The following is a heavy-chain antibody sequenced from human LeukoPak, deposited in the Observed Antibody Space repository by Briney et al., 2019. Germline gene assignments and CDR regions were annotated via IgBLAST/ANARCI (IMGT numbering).Heavy chain of an antibody. J-gene: IGHJ4*02. CDR1: GDSINSLDL. CDR3: AGLVGRYSSGLYYYYFDY. D-gene: IGHD3-22*01. CDR2: MYLSGTT. Sequence: SETLSLTCTVSGDSINSLDLWSWVRQPPGKGLEWIGEMYLSGTTHSNPSVKSRVTISIDKSKNQFFLNLSSVTAADTAVYYCAGLVGRYSSGLYYYYFDYWGQGTLVTISS. V-gene: IGHV4-4*02.